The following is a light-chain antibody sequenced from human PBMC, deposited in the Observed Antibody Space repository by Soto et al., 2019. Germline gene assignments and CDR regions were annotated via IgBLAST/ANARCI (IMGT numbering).Light chain of an antibody. V-gene: IGLV1-44*01. CDR3: ASWDDSLSGGV. J-gene: IGLJ3*02. CDR1: RSNIGGNT. Sequence: QSVLTQPPSASGTPGQRVTISCSGSRSNIGGNTVTWYQQFPGTAPKLLIYSTYLRPSGVPDRFSASSSGTSASLAITGIQSEDGSTYYCASWDDSLSGGVFGGGTKLTVL. CDR2: STY.